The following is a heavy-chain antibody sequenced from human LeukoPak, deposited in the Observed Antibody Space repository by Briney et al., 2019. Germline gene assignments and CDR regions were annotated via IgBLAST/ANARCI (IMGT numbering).Heavy chain of an antibody. J-gene: IGHJ5*02. CDR3: ARDLYYFDSSGYYASDL. D-gene: IGHD3-22*01. V-gene: IGHV3-7*01. CDR1: GFTFSDYW. Sequence: GGSLRLACAASGFTFSDYWMSWVRQAPGKGLEWVANIKQDGSEKHYVDSLRGRFTISRDNAKNSLDLQMNSLRAEDTAVYFCARDLYYFDSSGYYASDLWGQGTLVTVSS. CDR2: IKQDGSEK.